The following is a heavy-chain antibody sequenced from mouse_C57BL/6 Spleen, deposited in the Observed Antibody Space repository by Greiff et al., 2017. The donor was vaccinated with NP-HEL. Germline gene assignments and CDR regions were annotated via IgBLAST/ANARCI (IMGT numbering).Heavy chain of an antibody. V-gene: IGHV7-3*01. J-gene: IGHJ3*01. D-gene: IGHD2-1*01. CDR3: ASLYGNYAFAY. CDR2: IRNKANGYTT. Sequence: EVKLMESGGGLVQPGGSLSLSCAASGFTFTDYYMSWVRQPPGKALEWLGFIRNKANGYTTEYSASVKGRFTISRDNSQSILYLQMNALRAEDSATYYCASLYGNYAFAYWGQGTLVTVSA. CDR1: GFTFTDYY.